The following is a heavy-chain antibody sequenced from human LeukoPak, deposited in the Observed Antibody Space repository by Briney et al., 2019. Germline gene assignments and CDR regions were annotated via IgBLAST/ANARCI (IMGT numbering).Heavy chain of an antibody. J-gene: IGHJ4*02. D-gene: IGHD7-27*01. CDR3: ARDYRANWGFDY. V-gene: IGHV3-21*01. CDR2: ISSSSSYI. Sequence: PGGSLRLSCAASGFTFSSYSMNWVRQAPGKGLEWVSSISSSSSYIYYANSVKGRFTISRDNAKNSPYLQMSSLRAEDTAVYYCARDYRANWGFDYWGQGTLVTVSS. CDR1: GFTFSSYS.